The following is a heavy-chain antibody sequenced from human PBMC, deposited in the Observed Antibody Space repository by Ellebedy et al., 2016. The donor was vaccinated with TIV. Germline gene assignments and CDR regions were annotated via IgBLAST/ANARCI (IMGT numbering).Heavy chain of an antibody. D-gene: IGHD2-2*01. CDR1: GFTFSNYW. CDR2: IKQDGSEI. Sequence: GESLKISCAVSGFTFSNYWMSWARQAPGKGLEWVATIKQDGSEIHYVDSVKGRVTISRDNAKNSLYLQMNSLRVEDTALYYCARYAYPYAMDVWGQGTTVTVSS. J-gene: IGHJ6*02. V-gene: IGHV3-7*03. CDR3: ARYAYPYAMDV.